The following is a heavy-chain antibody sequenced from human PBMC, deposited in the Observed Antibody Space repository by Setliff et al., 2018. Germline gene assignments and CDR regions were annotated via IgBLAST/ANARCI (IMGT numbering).Heavy chain of an antibody. Sequence: PSATLSLTCTVSGGSLSGSLRGYAVFWGWIRQSPGKELEWIGSAYYNGDSYYNPSLKSRVTMSVDTSRNQFSLHLISVTAADTAVYYCARHVGTRSRGYNYYYYFMDVWGKGTTVTVSS. V-gene: IGHV4-39*01. CDR2: AYYNGDS. CDR1: GGSLSGSLRGYAVF. D-gene: IGHD3-10*01. CDR3: ARHVGTRSRGYNYYYYFMDV. J-gene: IGHJ6*03.